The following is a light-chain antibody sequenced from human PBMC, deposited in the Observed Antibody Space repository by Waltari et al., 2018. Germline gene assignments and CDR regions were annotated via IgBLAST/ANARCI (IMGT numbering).Light chain of an antibody. CDR3: CSSAGSHPLV. J-gene: IGLJ3*02. Sequence: QSALAQPRSVSGSPGQSVTISCTGTISDVGAYNFLSWYHHHPGKAPKLVVYDVSKRPSRVPDLFAVSKSDNTASLTISGLQTEDEADYDCCSSAGSHPLVFGGVTQLPVL. CDR2: DVS. V-gene: IGLV2-11*01. CDR1: ISDVGAYNF.